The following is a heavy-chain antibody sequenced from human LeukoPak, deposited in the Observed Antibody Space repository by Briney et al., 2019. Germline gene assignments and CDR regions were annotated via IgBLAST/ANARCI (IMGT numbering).Heavy chain of an antibody. CDR1: ALTFSDYS. CDR2: ISGRSSTI. CDR3: ARDRLTSGSYFFDY. D-gene: IGHD1-26*01. V-gene: IGHV3-48*01. J-gene: IGHJ4*02. Sequence: GGSLRLSCATSALTFSDYSMNWVRQAPGKGLEWISYISGRSSTIYYADSVRGRFTISRDNAKNSMCLQMNSLRAEDTAVYYCARDRLTSGSYFFDYWGQGTLVTVSS.